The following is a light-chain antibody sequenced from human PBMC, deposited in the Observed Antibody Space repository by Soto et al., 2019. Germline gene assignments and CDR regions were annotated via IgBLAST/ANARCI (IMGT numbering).Light chain of an antibody. CDR1: SSDVGGYNY. V-gene: IGLV2-14*01. CDR3: SSYTNTFTLV. J-gene: IGLJ2*01. Sequence: QSVLTQPASVSGSPGQSITISCTGTSSDVGGYNYVSWYQQHPGKAPKLMIYDVTNRPSGLSYRFSGSKSGNTASLTISGLQAADEADYHCSSYTNTFTLVFGGGTQLTVL. CDR2: DVT.